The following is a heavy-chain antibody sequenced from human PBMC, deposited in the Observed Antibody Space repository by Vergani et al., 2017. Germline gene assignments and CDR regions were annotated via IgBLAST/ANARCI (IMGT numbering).Heavy chain of an antibody. V-gene: IGHV4-39*07. CDR2: IYYSGST. CDR1: GGSISSSSYY. Sequence: QLQLQESGPGLVKPSETLSLTCTVSGGSISSSSYYWGWIRQAPGKGREWIGSIYYSGSTYYNPSLKSRVTISVDTSKNQFSLKLSSVTAADTAVYYCSVDSSGYYYYWGQGTLVTVSS. CDR3: SVDSSGYYYY. D-gene: IGHD3-22*01. J-gene: IGHJ4*02.